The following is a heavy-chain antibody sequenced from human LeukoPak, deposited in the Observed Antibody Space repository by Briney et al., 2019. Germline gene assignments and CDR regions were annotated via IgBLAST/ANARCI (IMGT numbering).Heavy chain of an antibody. J-gene: IGHJ4*02. CDR2: IKEDGGEK. CDR3: ARAIGWQGYDY. Sequence: GGSLRLSCAASGFTFSSHWMIWVRQAPGKGLEWVANIKEDGGEKYYADSVKGRFTITRDNAKNSLYLQMNSLRAEDTAVYYCARAIGWQGYDYWGEGTLVTVSS. CDR1: GFTFSSHW. V-gene: IGHV3-7*04. D-gene: IGHD6-19*01.